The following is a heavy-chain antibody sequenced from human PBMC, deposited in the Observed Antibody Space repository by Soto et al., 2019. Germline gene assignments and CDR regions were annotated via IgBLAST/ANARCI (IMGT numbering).Heavy chain of an antibody. D-gene: IGHD3-22*01. Sequence: SETLSLTGAVSGYSISSGYYWGWIRQPPGKGLEWIGSIYHSGSTYYNPSLKSRVTISVDTSKKQFSLKLSSVTAADTAVYYCARVGITMIVVVSKWFDPFGQRTLVTFSS. CDR2: IYHSGST. CDR3: ARVGITMIVVVSKWFDP. J-gene: IGHJ5*02. V-gene: IGHV4-38-2*01. CDR1: GYSISSGYY.